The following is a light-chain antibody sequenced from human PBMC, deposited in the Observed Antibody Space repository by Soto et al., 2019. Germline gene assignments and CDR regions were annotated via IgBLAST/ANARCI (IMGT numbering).Light chain of an antibody. CDR1: SSNIGAGYD. CDR2: GNS. J-gene: IGLJ2*01. CDR3: QSYDSSLSGSVV. Sequence: QSVLTQPPSVSGAPGQRVTISCTGSSSNIGAGYDVHWYQQLPGTAPKLLIYGNSNRPSGVPDRFSGAKSGTSASLGITGLQAEDEADYYCQSYDSSLSGSVVFGGGTKVTVL. V-gene: IGLV1-40*01.